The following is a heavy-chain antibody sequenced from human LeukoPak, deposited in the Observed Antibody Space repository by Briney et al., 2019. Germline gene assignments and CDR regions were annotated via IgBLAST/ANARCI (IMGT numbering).Heavy chain of an antibody. J-gene: IGHJ4*02. V-gene: IGHV3-74*01. Sequence: PGGSLRLSCAASGLTFTKYWIHWVRQAPGEGLVWVSRINTDGTTITYADSVKGRFSISRDNAKNTLYLQMNSLRAEDTAVYYCARVGLYSSGWSAWGQGTLVTVSS. CDR2: INTDGTTI. CDR3: ARVGLYSSGWSA. D-gene: IGHD6-19*01. CDR1: GLTFTKYW.